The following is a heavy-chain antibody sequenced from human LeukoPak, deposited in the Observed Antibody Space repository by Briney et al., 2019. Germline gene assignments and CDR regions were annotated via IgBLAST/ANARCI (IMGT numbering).Heavy chain of an antibody. Sequence: SETLSPTCTVSFGSITSHYWNWIRQSPGKGLEWIGNYHYSAITTHNPSLGGRVTISGDTSKNQFSLRLSSVTAADTVVYFCARALWAYGGHEYHVYWGQGILVTVSS. CDR1: FGSITSHY. J-gene: IGHJ4*02. CDR2: YHYSAIT. CDR3: ARALWAYGGHEYHVY. D-gene: IGHD4-23*01. V-gene: IGHV4-59*11.